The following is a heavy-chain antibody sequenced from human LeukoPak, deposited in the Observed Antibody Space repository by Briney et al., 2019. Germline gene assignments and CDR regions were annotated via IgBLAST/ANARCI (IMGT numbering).Heavy chain of an antibody. CDR1: GFTFSSFA. J-gene: IGHJ4*02. V-gene: IGHV3-23*01. CDR2: VNSGGTI. Sequence: GGSLRLSCAASGFTFSSFAMSWVRQAPGKGLEWVSSVNSGGTIYYTDSVKGRFTISRDNSKNTLDLQMSSLRAEDTAVYYCAKRGYYYDGSGYCFDYWGQGTLVTVSS. CDR3: AKRGYYYDGSGYCFDY. D-gene: IGHD3-22*01.